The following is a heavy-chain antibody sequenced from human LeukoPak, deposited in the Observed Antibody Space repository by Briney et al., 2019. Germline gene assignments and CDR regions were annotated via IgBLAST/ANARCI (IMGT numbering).Heavy chain of an antibody. J-gene: IGHJ4*02. CDR1: GFTFSSYS. V-gene: IGHV3-21*01. CDR2: ISSSSSYI. Sequence: GGSLRLSCAASGFTFSSYSMNWVRQAPGKGLEWVSSISSSSSYIYYADSVKGRFTISRDNAKNSLYLQMNSLRAEDTAVYYCARGKRRDGYNFNFDYWGQGTLVTVSS. CDR3: ARGKRRDGYNFNFDY. D-gene: IGHD5-24*01.